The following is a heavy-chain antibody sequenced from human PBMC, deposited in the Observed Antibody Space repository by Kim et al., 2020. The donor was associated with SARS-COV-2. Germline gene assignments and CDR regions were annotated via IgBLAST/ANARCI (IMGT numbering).Heavy chain of an antibody. D-gene: IGHD3-10*01. V-gene: IGHV4-39*01. J-gene: IGHJ6*02. Sequence: KPSLKRRVTLSVDTSKNQFSLKLSSVTAADTAVYYCARLYYYGSGYGMDVWGQGTTVTVSS. CDR3: ARLYYYGSGYGMDV.